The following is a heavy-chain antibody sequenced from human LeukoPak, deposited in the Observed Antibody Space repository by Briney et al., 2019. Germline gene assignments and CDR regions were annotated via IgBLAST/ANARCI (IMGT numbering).Heavy chain of an antibody. CDR1: GYSFTSSW. Sequence: GESLKISCQASGYSFTSSWIGWARQMPGKGLEWMAIINPGDSDTRYSPSFQGQVTISADKSISTVYLQLGSLKASDTAMYYCARQPGAGWFDPWGQGTLVTVSS. D-gene: IGHD3-10*01. V-gene: IGHV5-51*01. CDR2: INPGDSDT. CDR3: ARQPGAGWFDP. J-gene: IGHJ5*02.